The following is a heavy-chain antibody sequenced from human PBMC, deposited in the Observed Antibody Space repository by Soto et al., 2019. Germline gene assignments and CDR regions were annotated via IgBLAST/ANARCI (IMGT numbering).Heavy chain of an antibody. CDR2: ISYDGSNK. J-gene: IGHJ5*02. Sequence: GGSLRLSCAASGFTFSSYGMHWVRQAPGKGLEWVAVISYDGSNKYYADSVKGRFTISRDNSKNTLYLQMNSLRAEDTAVYYFAKDSLVLLWFGEYNWFDPWGQGTLVTVSS. CDR3: AKDSLVLLWFGEYNWFDP. D-gene: IGHD3-10*01. CDR1: GFTFSSYG. V-gene: IGHV3-30*18.